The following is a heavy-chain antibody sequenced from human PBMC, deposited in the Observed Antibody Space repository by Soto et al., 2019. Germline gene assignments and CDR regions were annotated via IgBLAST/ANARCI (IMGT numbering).Heavy chain of an antibody. J-gene: IGHJ4*02. CDR2: INPNSGGT. CDR3: ARAVIAAAGTGDFDY. CDR1: GYTFTGYY. V-gene: IGHV1-2*04. D-gene: IGHD6-13*01. Sequence: ASVKVSCQASGYTFTGYYMHWVRQAPGQGLEWMGWINPNSGGTNYAQKFQGWVTMTRDTSISTAYMELSRLRSDDTAVYYCARAVIAAAGTGDFDYWGQGTLVTVSS.